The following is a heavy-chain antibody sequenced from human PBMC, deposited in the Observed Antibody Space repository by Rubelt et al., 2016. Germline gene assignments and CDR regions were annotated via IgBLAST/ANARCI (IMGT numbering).Heavy chain of an antibody. V-gene: IGHV3-66*01. CDR3: AREGSYYYYGMDV. CDR2: IYIDGST. CDR1: GFTVSNYY. J-gene: IGHJ6*02. Sequence: LVDSGGGLVQPGGSLRLSCAASGFTVSNYYISWVRQAPGKGLEWVSIIYIDGSTYYADSVKGRFTTSRDNSKNTLDLQMNSLRAEDTAVYYGAREGSYYYYGMDVWGQGTTVTVSS.